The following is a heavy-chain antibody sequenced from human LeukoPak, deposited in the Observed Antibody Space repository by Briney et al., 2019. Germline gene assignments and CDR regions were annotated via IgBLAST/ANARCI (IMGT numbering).Heavy chain of an antibody. V-gene: IGHV1-24*01. CDR2: FDPEDGET. D-gene: IGHD2-2*01. Sequence: GASVKVPCKVSGYTLTELSMHWVRQAPGKGLEWMGGFDPEDGETIYAQKFQGRVTMTEDTSTDTAYMELSSLRSEDTAAYYCATATPAAKGGGFDYWGQGTLVTVSS. CDR1: GYTLTELS. J-gene: IGHJ4*02. CDR3: ATATPAAKGGGFDY.